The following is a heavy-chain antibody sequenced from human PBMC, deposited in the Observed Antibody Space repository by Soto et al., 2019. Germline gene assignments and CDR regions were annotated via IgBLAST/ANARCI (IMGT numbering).Heavy chain of an antibody. CDR1: GVTFSSYG. Sequence: PGGSLRLSCAASGVTFSSYGMHGVRQAPGKGLEWVAVISYDGINKYYAESVKGRFTISRDNSKNTLYLKMNSLRAEDTAVYYCAQDPKQWLALAGLFDPWGQGTLVTVSS. CDR3: AQDPKQWLALAGLFDP. D-gene: IGHD6-19*01. J-gene: IGHJ5*02. CDR2: ISYDGINK. V-gene: IGHV3-30*18.